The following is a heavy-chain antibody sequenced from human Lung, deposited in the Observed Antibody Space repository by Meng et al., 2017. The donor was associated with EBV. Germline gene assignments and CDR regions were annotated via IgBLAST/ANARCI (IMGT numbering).Heavy chain of an antibody. J-gene: IGHJ4*02. D-gene: IGHD1-20*01. V-gene: IGHV4-4*02. CDR2: IYHSGST. CDR3: ARAPGNWNFDS. CDR1: SASISSNNY. Sequence: QVQLQQWGAGLVKPSGTLSLTCTVSSASISSNNYWTWVRQSPWKGLEWIGEIYHSGSTNYNPSLKSRVTISVDKSKNQFSLNLRSVTAADTAVYFCARAPGNWNFDSWGQGTLVTVSS.